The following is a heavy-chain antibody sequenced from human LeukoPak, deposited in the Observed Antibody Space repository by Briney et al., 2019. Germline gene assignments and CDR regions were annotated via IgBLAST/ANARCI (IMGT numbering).Heavy chain of an antibody. CDR1: GASISSSTDY. CDR3: ARHRSGWLQSSFDY. D-gene: IGHD5-24*01. Sequence: PSETLSLTCTVSGASISSSTDYWGWIRQPPGKGLEWIANIYYSGSTYYNPALKSRVTISVDTSKNQFSLKLSSVTAADTAVYYCARHRSGWLQSSFDYWGQGTLVTVSS. CDR2: IYYSGST. J-gene: IGHJ4*02. V-gene: IGHV4-39*01.